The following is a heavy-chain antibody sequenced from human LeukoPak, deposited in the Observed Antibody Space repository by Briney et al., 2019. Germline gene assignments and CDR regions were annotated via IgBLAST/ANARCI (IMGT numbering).Heavy chain of an antibody. V-gene: IGHV1-69*13. Sequence: ASVKVSCNASGGTFSSYAISWVRQAPGQGLEWLGGIIPIFGTANYAQKFQGRVTITADESTSTAYMELSSLRSEDTAVYYCARTESYGYSSSPNWFDPWGQGTLVTVSS. J-gene: IGHJ5*02. CDR3: ARTESYGYSSSPNWFDP. CDR2: IIPIFGTA. D-gene: IGHD5-18*01. CDR1: GGTFSSYA.